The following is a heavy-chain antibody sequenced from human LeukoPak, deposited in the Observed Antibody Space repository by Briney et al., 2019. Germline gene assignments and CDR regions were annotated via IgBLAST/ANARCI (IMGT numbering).Heavy chain of an antibody. V-gene: IGHV4-59*01. Sequence: SGTLSLTCTVSGGSISSYYWSWIRQPPGKGLEWIGYIYYSGSTNYNPSLKSRVTISVDTSKNQFSLKLSSVTAADTAVYYCARDLEPYAFDIWGQGTMVTVSS. D-gene: IGHD1-1*01. CDR2: IYYSGST. CDR1: GGSISSYY. CDR3: ARDLEPYAFDI. J-gene: IGHJ3*02.